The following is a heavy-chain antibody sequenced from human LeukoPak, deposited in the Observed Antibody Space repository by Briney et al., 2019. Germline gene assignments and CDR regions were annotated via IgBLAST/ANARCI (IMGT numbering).Heavy chain of an antibody. CDR2: TIPILGIA. CDR3: ASQAAMNTYGMDV. J-gene: IGHJ6*02. CDR1: GGTFSSYA. V-gene: IGHV1-69*04. D-gene: IGHD5-18*01. Sequence: ASVKVSCKASGGTFSSYAISWVRQAPGQGLEWMGRTIPILGIANYAQKFQGRVTITADKSTSTAYMELSSLRSEDTAVYYCASQAAMNTYGMDVWGQGTTVTVSS.